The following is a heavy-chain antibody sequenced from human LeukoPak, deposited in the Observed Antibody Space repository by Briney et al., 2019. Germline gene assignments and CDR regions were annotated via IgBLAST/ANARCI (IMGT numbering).Heavy chain of an antibody. J-gene: IGHJ3*02. D-gene: IGHD3-3*01. CDR2: ISSSSSYI. Sequence: GGSLRLSCAASGFTFSSYSMNWVRQAPGKGLEWVSSISSSSSYIYYADSVKGRFTISRDNAKNSLYLQMNSLRAEDTAVYYCARDGKGTIFGVDRPHDAFDIWGQGTMVTVSS. CDR3: ARDGKGTIFGVDRPHDAFDI. V-gene: IGHV3-21*01. CDR1: GFTFSSYS.